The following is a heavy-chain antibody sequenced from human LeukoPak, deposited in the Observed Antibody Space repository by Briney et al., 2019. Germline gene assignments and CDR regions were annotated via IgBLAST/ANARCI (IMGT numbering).Heavy chain of an antibody. Sequence: GRSLRLSCAASGFTFSSYAMHWVRQAPGKGLEWVAVISYDGSNKYYADSVKGRFTISRDNSKNTLYLQMNSLRAEDTAVYYCARDPCRGGSCYLDYWGQGTLVTVSS. CDR1: GFTFSSYA. CDR3: ARDPCRGGSCYLDY. J-gene: IGHJ4*02. CDR2: ISYDGSNK. V-gene: IGHV3-30*04. D-gene: IGHD2-15*01.